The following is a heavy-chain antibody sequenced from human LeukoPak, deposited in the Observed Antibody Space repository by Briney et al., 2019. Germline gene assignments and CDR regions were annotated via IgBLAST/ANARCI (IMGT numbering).Heavy chain of an antibody. V-gene: IGHV4-4*07. Sequence: SETLSLTCAVSGGSISSYYWSWVRQPAGKGLEWIGRIYTSGSTNYNPSLKSRVTMSVDTSKNQFSLKMSSVTAADTAVYFCARGGPPGYYYDYYMDVWAKGTTVTISS. CDR3: ARGGPPGYYYDYYMDV. J-gene: IGHJ6*03. CDR2: IYTSGST. CDR1: GGSISSYY.